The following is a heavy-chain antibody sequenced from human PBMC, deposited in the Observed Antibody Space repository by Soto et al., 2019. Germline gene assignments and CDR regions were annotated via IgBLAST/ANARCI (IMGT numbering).Heavy chain of an antibody. D-gene: IGHD5-12*01. Sequence: GGSLRLSCGASGFTFRSYWMHWVRQAPGKGLVWVSRINSAGSSTSYADSVKGRFTISRDNAKNTLYLQMNSLRAEDTAVYYCASGDGYNTFDYWGQGTPVTVSS. J-gene: IGHJ4*02. CDR3: ASGDGYNTFDY. CDR2: INSAGSST. CDR1: GFTFRSYW. V-gene: IGHV3-74*01.